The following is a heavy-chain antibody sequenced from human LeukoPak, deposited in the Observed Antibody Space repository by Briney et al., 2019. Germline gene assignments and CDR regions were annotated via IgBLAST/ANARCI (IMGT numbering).Heavy chain of an antibody. CDR2: INPNSGGT. V-gene: IGHV1-2*02. CDR1: GYTFTGYY. D-gene: IGHD6-6*01. Sequence: ASVKVSCKASGYTFTGYYMHRVRQAPGQGLEWMGWINPNSGGTNYAQKFQGRVTITRNTSISTAYMELSSLGSEDTAVYYCARGPVEYSSSSGYYYYMDVWGKGTTVTVSS. CDR3: ARGPVEYSSSSGYYYYMDV. J-gene: IGHJ6*03.